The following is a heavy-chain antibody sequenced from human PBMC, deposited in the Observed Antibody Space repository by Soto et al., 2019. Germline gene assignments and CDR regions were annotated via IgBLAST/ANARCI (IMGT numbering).Heavy chain of an antibody. Sequence: GGSLRLSWAASGFSFSSYAMSWVRQAPGKGLEWVSTISGSGGTTYYADSVKGRFTISRDNSKNTLYLQMNSLRAEDTAVYYCAKGSYCSSTTCHYYYYYDMDVWGQGTTVTVSS. V-gene: IGHV3-23*01. J-gene: IGHJ6*02. CDR2: ISGSGGTT. CDR1: GFSFSSYA. D-gene: IGHD2-2*01. CDR3: AKGSYCSSTTCHYYYYYDMDV.